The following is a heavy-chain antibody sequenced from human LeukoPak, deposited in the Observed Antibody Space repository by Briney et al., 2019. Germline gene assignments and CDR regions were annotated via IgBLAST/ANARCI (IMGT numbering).Heavy chain of an antibody. CDR3: ARGAGTHYYYYYYYMDV. J-gene: IGHJ6*03. V-gene: IGHV1-69*05. Sequence: SVKVSCKASGGTFSSYAISWVRQAPGQGPEWMGRIIPIFGTANYAQKFQGRVTITTDESTGTAYMELSSLRSEDTAVYYCARGAGTHYYYYYYYMDVWGKGTTVTVSS. CDR1: GGTFSSYA. CDR2: IIPIFGTA. D-gene: IGHD3-10*01.